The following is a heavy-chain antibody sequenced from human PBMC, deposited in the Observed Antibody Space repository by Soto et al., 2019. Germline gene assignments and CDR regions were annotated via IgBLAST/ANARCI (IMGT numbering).Heavy chain of an antibody. CDR3: AIGYYYGSGSSTRFDP. CDR1: GGSFSGYY. D-gene: IGHD3-10*01. CDR2: INHSGST. Sequence: TLSLTRAVYGGSFSGYYWSWIRQPPGKGLEWIGEINHSGSTNYNPSLKSRVTISVDTSKNQFSLKLSSVTAADTAVYYCAIGYYYGSGSSTRFDPWGQGTLVTVSS. J-gene: IGHJ5*02. V-gene: IGHV4-34*01.